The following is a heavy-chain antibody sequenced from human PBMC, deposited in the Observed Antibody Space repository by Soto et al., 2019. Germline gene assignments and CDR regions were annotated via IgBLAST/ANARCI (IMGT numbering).Heavy chain of an antibody. J-gene: IGHJ4*02. CDR1: GFTFSNYA. V-gene: IGHV3-23*01. CDR2: ISGSGGST. CDR3: AKDQGGSWYEIDY. Sequence: EVQLLESGGGLVQPGGSLRLSCAASGFTFSNYAVTWVRQAPGKGLEWVSTISGSGGSTYYADSVKGRFTISRDNSKNTLYLQMNRLRAEDTAVYYCAKDQGGSWYEIDYWGQGTLVTVSS. D-gene: IGHD6-13*01.